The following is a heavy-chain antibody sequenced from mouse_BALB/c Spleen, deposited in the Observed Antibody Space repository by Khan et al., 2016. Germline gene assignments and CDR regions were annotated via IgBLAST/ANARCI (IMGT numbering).Heavy chain of an antibody. D-gene: IGHD2-4*01. CDR3: AMITAY. Sequence: VQLQQSGAELVKPGASVKLSCTASGFNIKDTYMHWVKQRPEPGLERIGRIAPANGNTKYHPKFQGKATITADTSSNTAYLQLSSLTSEDTAVYYCAMITAYWGQGTLVTVSA. J-gene: IGHJ3*01. V-gene: IGHV14-3*02. CDR2: IAPANGNT. CDR1: GFNIKDTY.